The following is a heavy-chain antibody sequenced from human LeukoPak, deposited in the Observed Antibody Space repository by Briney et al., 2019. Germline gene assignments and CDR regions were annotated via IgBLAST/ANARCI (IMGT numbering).Heavy chain of an antibody. J-gene: IGHJ4*02. D-gene: IGHD5-12*01. CDR1: GGSISSYY. CDR2: ISDSGST. V-gene: IGHV4-59*08. CDR3: ARRGGTVVGDTGYHYWYFDN. Sequence: PSETLSLTCTVSGGSISSYYWSWVRQFPGKGLEWIGYISDSGSTNYSPSLESRVTISVDTSKNKFFLILSSVTAADTAVYYCARRGGTVVGDTGYHYWYFDNWDQGTLVTVSS.